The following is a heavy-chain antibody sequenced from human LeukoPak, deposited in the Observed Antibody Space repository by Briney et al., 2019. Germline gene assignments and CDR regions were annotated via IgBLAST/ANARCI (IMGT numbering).Heavy chain of an antibody. J-gene: IGHJ4*02. CDR3: AKDVQSRVVVITPEY. V-gene: IGHV3-23*01. Sequence: GGSLRLSCAASGFTFSSYAMSWVRQAPGKGLEWVSAISDSGGSTYYADSVKGRFTISRDNSKNTLYLQMNSLRAEDTAVYYCAKDVQSRVVVITPEYWGQGTLVTVSS. D-gene: IGHD3-22*01. CDR2: ISDSGGST. CDR1: GFTFSSYA.